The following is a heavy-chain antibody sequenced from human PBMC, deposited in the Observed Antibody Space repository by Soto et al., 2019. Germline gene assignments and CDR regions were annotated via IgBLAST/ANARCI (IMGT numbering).Heavy chain of an antibody. CDR2: INHSGST. Sequence: SETLSLTWAVYGGSFSGYYWSWIRQPPGKGLEWIGEINHSGSTNYNPSLKSRVTISVDTSKNQFSLKLSSVTAADTAVYYCARERGMDVWGQGTTVTVSS. V-gene: IGHV4-34*01. CDR1: GGSFSGYY. CDR3: ARERGMDV. J-gene: IGHJ6*02.